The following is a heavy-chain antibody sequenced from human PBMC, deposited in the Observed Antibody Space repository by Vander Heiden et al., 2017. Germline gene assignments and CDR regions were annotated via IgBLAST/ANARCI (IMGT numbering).Heavy chain of an antibody. V-gene: IGHV3-9*01. CDR2: ISWNSGNI. CDR3: AKVNSGNTGSFDY. Sequence: EVQLVESGGGSVQPGRSLRLSCAGSSFTFNDYAMHGVRQAPGKGLEGVAGISWNSGNIGYADSVKGRFTISRDNAKNSLYLQMNSLRPEETAVYYWAKVNSGNTGSFDYWGQGTLVTVSS. J-gene: IGHJ4*02. D-gene: IGHD1-1*01. CDR1: SFTFNDYA.